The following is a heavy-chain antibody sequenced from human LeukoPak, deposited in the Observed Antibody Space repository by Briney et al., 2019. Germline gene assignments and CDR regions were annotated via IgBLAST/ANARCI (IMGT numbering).Heavy chain of an antibody. Sequence: ASVKVSCKASGYTFTSYGISWVRQAPGQGLEWMGGIIPIFGTANYAQKFQGRVTITADESTSTAYMELSSLRSEDTAVYYCARDRTYGSGSLRPWGQGTLVTVSS. CDR2: IIPIFGTA. CDR1: GYTFTSYG. D-gene: IGHD3-10*01. J-gene: IGHJ4*02. V-gene: IGHV1-69*13. CDR3: ARDRTYGSGSLRP.